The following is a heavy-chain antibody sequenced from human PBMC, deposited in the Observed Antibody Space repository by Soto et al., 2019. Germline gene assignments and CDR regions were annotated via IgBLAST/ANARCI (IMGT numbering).Heavy chain of an antibody. D-gene: IGHD6-25*01. Sequence: ASVKVSCKASGYTFTSYAMHWVRQAPGQRLEWMGWINAGNGNTKYSQKFQGRVTITRDTSASTAYMKLSSLRSEDTAVYYCARKEQRGRYYYYGMDVWGKGPTVTVSS. CDR1: GYTFTSYA. V-gene: IGHV1-3*01. CDR2: INAGNGNT. J-gene: IGHJ6*04. CDR3: ARKEQRGRYYYYGMDV.